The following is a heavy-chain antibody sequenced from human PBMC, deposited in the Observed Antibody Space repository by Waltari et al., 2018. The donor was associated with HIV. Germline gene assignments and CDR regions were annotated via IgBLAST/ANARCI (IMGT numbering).Heavy chain of an antibody. CDR2: IHSDGSST. D-gene: IGHD2-8*01. CDR1: GFTFSSYW. V-gene: IGHV3-74*01. CDR3: ARGNGHDFDI. J-gene: IGHJ3*02. Sequence: EVQLVESGGGLVQPGGSLRLSCAASGFTFSSYWMPWVRQAPGKGLVWVSRIHSDGSSTSYADSVKGRFTISRDNAKNTLYLQMNSLRAEDTAVYYCARGNGHDFDIWGQGTMVTVSS.